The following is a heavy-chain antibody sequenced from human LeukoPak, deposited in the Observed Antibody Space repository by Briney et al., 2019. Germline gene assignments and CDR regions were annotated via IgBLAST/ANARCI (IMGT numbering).Heavy chain of an antibody. CDR3: ARGYGRGSPFDY. J-gene: IGHJ4*02. V-gene: IGHV3-71*01. D-gene: IGHD1-26*01. CDR1: GFTFSDYY. Sequence: GGSLRLPCAASGFTFSDYYMSWIRQAPGKGLEWVGFIRGKGYDGTTEYAASVEGRVSLSRDDSKNIAYLQLNSLKIDDTGIYYCARGYGRGSPFDYWGQGTLVTVSS. CDR2: IRGKGYDGTT.